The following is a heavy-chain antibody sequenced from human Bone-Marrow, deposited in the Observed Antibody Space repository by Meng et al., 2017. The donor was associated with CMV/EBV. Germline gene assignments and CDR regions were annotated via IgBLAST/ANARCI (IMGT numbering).Heavy chain of an antibody. CDR1: GFTFSSYS. J-gene: IGHJ4*02. Sequence: GESLKISCAASGFTFSSYSMNWVRQAPGKGLEWVSSISSSSSYIYYADSVKGRFTISRDNAKNSLYLQMNSLRAEDTAVYYCARVGDRYCSSTSCSPFDYWGRGTLVTVSS. CDR2: ISSSSSYI. CDR3: ARVGDRYCSSTSCSPFDY. D-gene: IGHD2-2*01. V-gene: IGHV3-21*01.